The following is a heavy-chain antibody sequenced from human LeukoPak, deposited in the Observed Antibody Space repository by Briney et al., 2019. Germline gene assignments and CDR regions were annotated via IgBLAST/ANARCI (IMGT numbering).Heavy chain of an antibody. Sequence: GGSLRLSCAASGFSFSSYGMYWVRQAPGKGLEWVAFIRYDGSNKYYADSVKGRFTISRDNSKNTLYLQMNSLRAEDTAVYYCAKDGSRSYYYYMDVWGKGTTVTISS. J-gene: IGHJ6*03. CDR1: GFSFSSYG. V-gene: IGHV3-30*02. CDR3: AKDGSRSYYYYMDV. CDR2: IRYDGSNK.